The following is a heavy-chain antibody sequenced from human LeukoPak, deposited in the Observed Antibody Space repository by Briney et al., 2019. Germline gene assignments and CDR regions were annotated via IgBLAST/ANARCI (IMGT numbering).Heavy chain of an antibody. Sequence: GASVKVSCKASGGSFSTYAISWVRQAPGQGLEWMGGIIPFFGTPSYAQKFHGRVTITADESTNTAYMEVSSLRSEDTALYHCARYKVPPHQDSSMVPGVYYYYGMDVWGQGTTVTVSS. D-gene: IGHD3-10*01. J-gene: IGHJ6*02. CDR1: GGSFSTYA. V-gene: IGHV1-69*01. CDR3: ARYKVPPHQDSSMVPGVYYYYGMDV. CDR2: IIPFFGTP.